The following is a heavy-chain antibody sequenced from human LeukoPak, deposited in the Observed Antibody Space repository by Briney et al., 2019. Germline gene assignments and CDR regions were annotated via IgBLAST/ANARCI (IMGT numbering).Heavy chain of an antibody. V-gene: IGHV4-39*01. CDR1: GGSISSSSYY. CDR2: IYYSGST. D-gene: IGHD5-24*01. Sequence: SETLSLTCTVSGGSISSSSYYWGWIRQPPGKGLEWIGSIYYSGSTYYNPSLKSRVTISVDTSKNQFSLKLSSVTAADTAVYYCARAPLRYYYYYYGMDVWGQGTTVTVSS. CDR3: ARAPLRYYYYYYGMDV. J-gene: IGHJ6*02.